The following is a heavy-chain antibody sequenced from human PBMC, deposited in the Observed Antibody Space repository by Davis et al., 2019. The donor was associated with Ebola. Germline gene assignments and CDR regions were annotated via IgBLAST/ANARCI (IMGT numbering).Heavy chain of an antibody. D-gene: IGHD3-9*01. CDR2: ISGFNTNT. Sequence: VSEKVSCKSSGYTFTSYGLVWVRQAPGLGLEWMGWISGFNTNTNFAQKFQGRVTVSKDTSTNTAYMDLRSLTSDDTAIYYCARAPNYDVLTGTSSYYFDYWGQGTLVTVSS. CDR1: GYTFTSYG. V-gene: IGHV1-18*04. J-gene: IGHJ4*02. CDR3: ARAPNYDVLTGTSSYYFDY.